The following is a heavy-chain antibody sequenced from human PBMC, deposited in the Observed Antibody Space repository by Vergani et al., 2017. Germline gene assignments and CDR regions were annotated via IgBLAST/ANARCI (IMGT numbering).Heavy chain of an antibody. CDR2: IITSCGTA. CDR1: GGTFSSYA. Sequence: QVQLVQSGAEVKKPGSSVKVSCKASGGTFSSYAISWVRQAPGQGLEWMGGIITSCGTANYAQKFQGRVTITADDSKSTAYMELSSLRSEGTAVYYCARGGRDFWSSYHQGKRALDYWGQGTLVTVSS. J-gene: IGHJ4*02. D-gene: IGHD3-3*01. V-gene: IGHV1-69*01. CDR3: ARGGRDFWSSYHQGKRALDY.